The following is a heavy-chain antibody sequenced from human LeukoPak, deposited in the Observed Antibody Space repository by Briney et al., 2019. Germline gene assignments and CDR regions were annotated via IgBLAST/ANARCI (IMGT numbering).Heavy chain of an antibody. J-gene: IGHJ4*02. CDR2: ISAYNGNT. CDR3: ARRQIAAAGGYYFDY. V-gene: IGHV1-18*01. D-gene: IGHD6-13*01. CDR1: GYTFTSYG. Sequence: ASVKVSCKASGYTFTSYGISWVRQAPGQGLEWMGWISAYNGNTNYAQKLQGRVTMTTDTSTSTAYMELRSLRSDDTAVYYCARRQIAAAGGYYFDYWGQGTLVTVSS.